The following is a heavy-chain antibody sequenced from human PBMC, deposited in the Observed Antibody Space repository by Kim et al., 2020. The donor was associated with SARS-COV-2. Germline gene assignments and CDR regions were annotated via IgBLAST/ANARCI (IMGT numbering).Heavy chain of an antibody. CDR3: ARVAGRRDGYNFDY. CDR1: GFTFSSYA. V-gene: IGHV3-30-3*01. Sequence: GGSLRLSCAASGFTFSSYAMHWVRQAPGKGLEWVAVISYDGSNKYYADSVKGRFTISRDNSKNTLYLQMNSLRAEDTAVYYCARVAGRRDGYNFDYWGQG. D-gene: IGHD5-12*01. J-gene: IGHJ4*02. CDR2: ISYDGSNK.